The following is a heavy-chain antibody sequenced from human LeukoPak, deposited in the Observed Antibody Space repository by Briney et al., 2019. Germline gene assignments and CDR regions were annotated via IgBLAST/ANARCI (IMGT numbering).Heavy chain of an antibody. J-gene: IGHJ4*02. CDR1: GGSISTSSYY. V-gene: IGHV4-39*01. CDR2: IYYSGST. D-gene: IGHD6-19*01. CDR3: ASPPGVYTSGPNYYFDY. Sequence: PSETLSLTCTVFGGSISTSSYYWGWIRQPPGKGLEWIGSIYYSGSTYYNPSLKSRVTMSVDTSKNQFSLKLSSVTAADTAVYYCASPPGVYTSGPNYYFDYWGKGTLVTVSS.